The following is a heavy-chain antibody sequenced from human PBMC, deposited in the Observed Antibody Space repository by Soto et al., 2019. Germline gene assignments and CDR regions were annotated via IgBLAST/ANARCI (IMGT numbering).Heavy chain of an antibody. J-gene: IGHJ4*02. CDR2: IRIRAYVTPT. CDR1: RFIFGPYS. Sequence: PGGSLRFWWRASRFIFGPYSMNAVRQSPWKRLESLGFIRIRAYVTPTEYAASVKGRFIISRDDSKRIAYLHMHSLTTEGPAGDYCNSGAGNGGQGTQVTVSS. D-gene: IGHD6-19*01. CDR3: NSGAGN. V-gene: IGHV3-49*04.